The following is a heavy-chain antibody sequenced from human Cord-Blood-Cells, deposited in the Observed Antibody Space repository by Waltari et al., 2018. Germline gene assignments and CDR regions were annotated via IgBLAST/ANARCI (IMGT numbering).Heavy chain of an antibody. CDR2: INPSGGST. J-gene: IGHJ4*02. V-gene: IGHV1-46*02. D-gene: IGHD3-22*01. Sequence: QVQLVQSGAEVKKPGASVKVSCKASGYTFNSYYMHWVRQAPGQGLEWMGIINPSGGSTSYAQKFQGRVTMTRDTSTSTVYMELSSLRSEDTAVYYCARDHNYYDSSGYFDYWGQGTLVTVSS. CDR3: ARDHNYYDSSGYFDY. CDR1: GYTFNSYY.